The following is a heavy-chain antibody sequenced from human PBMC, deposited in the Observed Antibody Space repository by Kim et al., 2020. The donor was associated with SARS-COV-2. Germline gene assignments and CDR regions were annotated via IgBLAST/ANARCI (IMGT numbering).Heavy chain of an antibody. J-gene: IGHJ6*02. Sequence: KFQGRVTMTRDTSISTAYMELSRLRSDDTAVYYCAREGYYYDSSEGGMDVWGQGTTVTVSS. D-gene: IGHD3-22*01. CDR3: AREGYYYDSSEGGMDV. V-gene: IGHV1-2*02.